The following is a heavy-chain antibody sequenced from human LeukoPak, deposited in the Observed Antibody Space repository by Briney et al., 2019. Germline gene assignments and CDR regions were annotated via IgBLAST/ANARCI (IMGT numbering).Heavy chain of an antibody. V-gene: IGHV4-4*07. CDR3: TRDVGSAGTDDC. J-gene: IGHJ4*02. D-gene: IGHD6-13*01. CDR1: GGSISIYY. CDR2: ISSSGST. Sequence: SETLSLTCTVYGGSISIYYWSWIRQPAGKGLEWIGRISSSGSTNYNPSLNSRVTMSIDTSKNQFSLKLTSVTAADTAVYYCTRDVGSAGTDDCWGQGTLVTVSS.